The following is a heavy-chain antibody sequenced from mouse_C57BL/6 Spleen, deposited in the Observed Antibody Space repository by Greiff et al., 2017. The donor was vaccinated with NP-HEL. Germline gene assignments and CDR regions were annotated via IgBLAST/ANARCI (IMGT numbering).Heavy chain of an antibody. Sequence: EVQLQQSGPELVKPGASVKIPCKASGYTFTDYNMDWVKQSHGKSLEWIGDINPNNGGTIYNQKFKGKATLTVDKSSSTAYMELRSLTSEDTAVYYCARPVGQAPYYAMDYWGQGTSVTVSS. J-gene: IGHJ4*01. D-gene: IGHD1-1*01. CDR3: ARPVGQAPYYAMDY. CDR1: GYTFTDYN. CDR2: INPNNGGT. V-gene: IGHV1-18*01.